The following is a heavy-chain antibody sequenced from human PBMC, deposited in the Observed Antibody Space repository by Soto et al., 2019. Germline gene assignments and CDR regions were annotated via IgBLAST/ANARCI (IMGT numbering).Heavy chain of an antibody. D-gene: IGHD4-17*01. J-gene: IGHJ4*02. V-gene: IGHV4-61*01. CDR3: ARSPDSGDYVDY. CDR2: IYFSGTT. CDR1: GGSVSSDSYY. Sequence: QVQLQESGPRLVQPSETLSLTCSVSGGSVSSDSYYWSWIRQPPGAGLEWIGYIYFSGTTNYNPSLESRVNILVDSSKNQFSLKLSSVTAADTAVYYCARSPDSGDYVDYWGQGTLVAVSS.